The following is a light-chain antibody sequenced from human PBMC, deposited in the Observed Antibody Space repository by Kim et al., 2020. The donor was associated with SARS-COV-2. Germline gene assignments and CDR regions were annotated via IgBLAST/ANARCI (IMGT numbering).Light chain of an antibody. J-gene: IGLJ2*01. CDR2: DVT. CDR1: SSDVGRYNY. Sequence: GQSVDISCTGTSSDVGRYNYVSWYQHHPGKATKLIIYDVTKRPTEVPDRFSGSKSGNTASLTVSGLQAEDEADYYCSSYAGRNDLVFGGGTQLTVL. V-gene: IGLV2-8*01. CDR3: SSYAGRNDLV.